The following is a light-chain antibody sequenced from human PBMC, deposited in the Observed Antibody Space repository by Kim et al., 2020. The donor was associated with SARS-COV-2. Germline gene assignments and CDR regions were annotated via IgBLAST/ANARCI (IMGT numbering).Light chain of an antibody. Sequence: SPGERATLSCRASQTVTKNYLAWFQQKPGQAPRLLIYGASSRATGIPDRFSGSGSGTVFTLTINRLEPEDFAVYYCQQSSYSPRTFGQGTKVDIK. CDR3: QQSSYSPRT. CDR1: QTVTKNY. CDR2: GAS. J-gene: IGKJ1*01. V-gene: IGKV3-20*01.